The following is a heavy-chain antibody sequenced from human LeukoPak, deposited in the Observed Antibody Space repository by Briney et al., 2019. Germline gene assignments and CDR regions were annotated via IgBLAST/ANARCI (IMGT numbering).Heavy chain of an antibody. CDR3: ARDSYNYDSSGIDY. J-gene: IGHJ4*02. CDR1: GFTFSSYA. V-gene: IGHV3-30-3*01. D-gene: IGHD3-22*01. CDR2: ISYDGSNK. Sequence: GGSLRLSCAASGFTFSSYAMHWVRQAPGKGLEWVVVISYDGSNKYYADSVKGRFTISRDNSKNTLYLQMNSLRAEDTAVYYCARDSYNYDSSGIDYWGQGTLVTVSS.